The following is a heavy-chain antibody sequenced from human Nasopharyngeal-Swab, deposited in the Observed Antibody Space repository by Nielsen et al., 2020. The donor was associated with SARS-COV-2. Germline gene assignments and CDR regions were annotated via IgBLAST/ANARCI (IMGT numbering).Heavy chain of an antibody. V-gene: IGHV3-30*18. CDR2: ISYEGSIK. Sequence: GESLKISCAASGFNFNNYGMHWVRQAPGKGLEWVALISYEGSIKHYADYVEGRFTISRDSSKNTLFLQMNSLRVEDTAVYYCAKAPYLRGLDVWGQGTTVTVSS. CDR3: AKAPYLRGLDV. D-gene: IGHD2-21*01. CDR1: GFNFNNYG. J-gene: IGHJ6*02.